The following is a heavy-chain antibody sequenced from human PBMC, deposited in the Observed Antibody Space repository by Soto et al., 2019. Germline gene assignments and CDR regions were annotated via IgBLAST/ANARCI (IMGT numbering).Heavy chain of an antibody. CDR1: GGSISSYY. Sequence: SETLSLTCTVSGGSISSYYWSWIRQPPGKGLEWIGYIYYSGSTNYNPSLKSRVTISVDTSKNQFSLKLSSVTAADTAVYYCARVTTVTTIDYWGQGTLVTVSS. CDR2: IYYSGST. J-gene: IGHJ4*02. D-gene: IGHD4-17*01. V-gene: IGHV4-59*01. CDR3: ARVTTVTTIDY.